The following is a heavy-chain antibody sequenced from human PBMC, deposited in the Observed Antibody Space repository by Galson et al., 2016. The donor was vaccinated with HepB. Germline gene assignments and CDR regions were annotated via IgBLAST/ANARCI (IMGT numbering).Heavy chain of an antibody. D-gene: IGHD6-13*01. CDR1: GGSLTTYY. CDR2: VSDSGRT. Sequence: SETLSLTCSISGGSLTTYYLNWIRQPPGKGLEWIGYVSDSGRTTYNPSLESRVTISIDTSKKQFSLKLTSVTAADTAVYYCARHKVSATEGGFDAWGQGTLVTVSS. J-gene: IGHJ5*02. V-gene: IGHV4-59*01. CDR3: ARHKVSATEGGFDA.